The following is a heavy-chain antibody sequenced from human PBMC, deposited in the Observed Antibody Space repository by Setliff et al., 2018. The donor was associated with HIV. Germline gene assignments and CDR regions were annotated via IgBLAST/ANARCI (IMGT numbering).Heavy chain of an antibody. D-gene: IGHD3-22*01. CDR2: MNPNSGNT. V-gene: IGHV1-8*02. J-gene: IGHJ6*03. CDR1: GYTSTTYD. Sequence: ASVKVSCKASGYTSTTYDINWVRQAAGQGLEWMGWMNPNSGNTGYAQRFQGGLTMTRNTSISTAYLELNHLKSDDTAVYYCARARTDYYDRRRRSHYYIDVWARGAAVTVSS. CDR3: ARARTDYYDRRRRSHYYIDV.